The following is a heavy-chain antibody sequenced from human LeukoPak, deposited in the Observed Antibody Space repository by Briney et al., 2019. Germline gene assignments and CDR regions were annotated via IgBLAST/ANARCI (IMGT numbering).Heavy chain of an antibody. CDR2: IYHNGLT. V-gene: IGHV4-59*01. D-gene: IGHD3-10*01. CDR3: AREANYYGSGSYFEGTFDY. CDR1: GFTFSSYE. J-gene: IGHJ4*02. Sequence: GSLRLSCAASGFTFSSYEMNWVRQSPGKGLEWIGYIYHNGLTNYNPSLKSRVTISIDTSKNEFSLKLTSVIAADTAVYYCAREANYYGSGSYFEGTFDYWGQGSLVTVSS.